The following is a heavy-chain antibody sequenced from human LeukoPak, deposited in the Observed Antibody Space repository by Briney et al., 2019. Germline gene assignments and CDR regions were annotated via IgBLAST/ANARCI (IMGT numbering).Heavy chain of an antibody. D-gene: IGHD3-22*01. CDR3: AKPRWDYYDSSGYSPFDY. J-gene: IGHJ4*02. CDR1: GFTFSSYA. Sequence: GGSLRLSCAASGFTFSSYAMSWVRQAPGKGLEWVSAISGSGGSTYYADSVKGRFTISRDNSKNTLYLQMNSLRAEDTAVYYCAKPRWDYYDSSGYSPFDYWGQGTLVTVSS. V-gene: IGHV3-23*01. CDR2: ISGSGGST.